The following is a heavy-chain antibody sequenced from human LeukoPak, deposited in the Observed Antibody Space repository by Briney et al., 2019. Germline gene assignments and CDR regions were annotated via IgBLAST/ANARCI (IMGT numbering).Heavy chain of an antibody. CDR2: ISSSSSYI. D-gene: IGHD6-25*01. CDR1: GFTFSSYS. Sequence: GGSLRRSCAPSGFTFSSYSMNWVRQAPGKGLEWVSTISSSSSYIYYADSVKGRFTMSRDNAKNSLYLQMNSLRAEDTAVYYCARDGGRMDVWGQGTTVTVSS. CDR3: ARDGGRMDV. J-gene: IGHJ6*02. V-gene: IGHV3-21*01.